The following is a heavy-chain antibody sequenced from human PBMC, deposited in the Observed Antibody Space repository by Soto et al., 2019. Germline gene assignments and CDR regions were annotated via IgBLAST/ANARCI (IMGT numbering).Heavy chain of an antibody. CDR1: GGSFSGYY. CDR3: ARGRVSGSPSGSAY. CDR2: INHSGST. Sequence: PSETLSLTCAVYGGSFSGYYWSWIRQPPGKGLEWIGEINHSGSTNYNPSLKSRVTISEDTSKNQFSLKLSSVTAADTAVYYCARGRVSGSPSGSAYWGQGTLVTVSS. D-gene: IGHD3-10*01. V-gene: IGHV4-34*01. J-gene: IGHJ4*02.